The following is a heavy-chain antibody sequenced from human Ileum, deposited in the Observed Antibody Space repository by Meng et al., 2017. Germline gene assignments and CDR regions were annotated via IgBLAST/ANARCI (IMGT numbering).Heavy chain of an antibody. J-gene: IGHJ6*02. CDR2: MSESGSRI. CDR1: GFIVSSYE. Sequence: GESLKISCGVSGFIVSSYEMNWVRQAPGKGLEWVSYMSESGSRIHYADSVKGRFTISRDNAKNSLYLQMNSLKDEDTAVYYCARESQDSMDVWGQGTMVTVSS. V-gene: IGHV3-48*03. CDR3: ARESQDSMDV.